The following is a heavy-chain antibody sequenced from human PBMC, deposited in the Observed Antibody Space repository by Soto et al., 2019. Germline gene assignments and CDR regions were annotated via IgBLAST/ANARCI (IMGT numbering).Heavy chain of an antibody. D-gene: IGHD6-13*01. CDR2: IGTAGDT. V-gene: IGHV3-13*01. CDR3: AKSQEIGTHFFDS. CDR1: GFTFSGFD. Sequence: PGGSLRLSCEDSGFTFSGFDMHWVRQPTGKGLEWVSSIGTAGDTYYAVSVKGRFTISRDNAKNSLSLQMNSLRAGDMAVYFCAKSQEIGTHFFDSWGQGTQVPVSS. J-gene: IGHJ4*02.